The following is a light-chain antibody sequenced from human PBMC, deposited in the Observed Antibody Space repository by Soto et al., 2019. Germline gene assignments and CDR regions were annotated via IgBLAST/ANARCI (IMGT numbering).Light chain of an antibody. Sequence: EIVLTQSPGTLSLSPGERATLSCRASQTVAKNFVAWYQQMPGQTPRLLIHGASNRATGIPDRISGSGSGTDFTLTISRLEPEDFAVYYCQQYATSPLTFGGGTKVAIK. CDR1: QTVAKNF. CDR2: GAS. J-gene: IGKJ4*01. V-gene: IGKV3-20*01. CDR3: QQYATSPLT.